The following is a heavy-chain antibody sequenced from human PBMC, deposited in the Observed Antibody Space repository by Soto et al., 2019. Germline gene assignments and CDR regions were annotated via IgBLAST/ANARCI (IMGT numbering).Heavy chain of an antibody. CDR1: GGTFSSYA. J-gene: IGHJ6*02. D-gene: IGHD3-22*01. CDR2: IIPIFGTA. V-gene: IGHV1-69*01. Sequence: QVQLVQSGAEVKKPGSSVKVSCKASGGTFSSYAISWVRQAPGQGLEWMGGIIPIFGTANYAQKFQCRVTITADESTSTAYMELSSLRSEDTAVYYCARDPTYYDSSGYLYYYYGMDFWGQGTTVTVSS. CDR3: ARDPTYYDSSGYLYYYYGMDF.